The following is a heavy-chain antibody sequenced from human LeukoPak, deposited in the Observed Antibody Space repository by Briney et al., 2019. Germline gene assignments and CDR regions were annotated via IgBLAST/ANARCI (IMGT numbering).Heavy chain of an antibody. V-gene: IGHV3-30*04. D-gene: IGHD3-10*01. J-gene: IGHJ4*02. Sequence: GGSLRLSCAASGFTFSSYAMHWVRQAPGKGLEWVAVISYDGSNKYYADSVKGRFTISRDNSKNTLYLQMNSLRAEDTAVYYCAKDLDYSGCQVDYWGQGTLVTVSS. CDR2: ISYDGSNK. CDR3: AKDLDYSGCQVDY. CDR1: GFTFSSYA.